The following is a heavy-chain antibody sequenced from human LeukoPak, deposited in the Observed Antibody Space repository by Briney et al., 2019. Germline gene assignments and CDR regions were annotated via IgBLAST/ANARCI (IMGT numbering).Heavy chain of an antibody. V-gene: IGHV3-23*03. J-gene: IGHJ6*02. CDR1: GFTFSSYA. Sequence: GGSLRLSCAASGFTFSSYAMSWVRQAPGKGLEWVSVIYAGGSTYYADSVKGRFTLSRDNSKNTLFLQMNSLRAEDTAVYYCAREYCSSTTCYYGVDVWGQGTTVTVSS. CDR3: AREYCSSTTCYYGVDV. CDR2: IYAGGST. D-gene: IGHD2-2*01.